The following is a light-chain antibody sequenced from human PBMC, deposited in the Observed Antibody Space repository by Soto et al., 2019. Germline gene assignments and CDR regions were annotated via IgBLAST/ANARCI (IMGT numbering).Light chain of an antibody. CDR2: DNS. Sequence: QSVLTQPPSVSAAPGQKVTISCSGSSSNIGNNFVSWYQQLPGTAPKHLIYDNSKRPSGMPDRFSGSTPGTSATLGITGRQTGDEADDYCGTWDSSRSAGVFGGGTKLTVL. CDR3: GTWDSSRSAGV. V-gene: IGLV1-51*01. CDR1: SSNIGNNF. J-gene: IGLJ3*02.